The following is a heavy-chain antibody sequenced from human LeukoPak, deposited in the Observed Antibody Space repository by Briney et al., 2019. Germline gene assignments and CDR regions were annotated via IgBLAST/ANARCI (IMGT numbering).Heavy chain of an antibody. V-gene: IGHV1-69*13. J-gene: IGHJ4*02. CDR3: GRDVRGMTAAYFDS. CDR2: IIPIFGTA. CDR1: GGTFSSYA. Sequence: SVKVSCKASGGTFSSYAISWVRQAPGQGLEWMGGIIPIFGTANYAQKFQGRVTITADESTSTGYMELSSLRSEDTAVYYCGRDVRGMTAAYFDSWGQGTLVTVSS. D-gene: IGHD2-21*02.